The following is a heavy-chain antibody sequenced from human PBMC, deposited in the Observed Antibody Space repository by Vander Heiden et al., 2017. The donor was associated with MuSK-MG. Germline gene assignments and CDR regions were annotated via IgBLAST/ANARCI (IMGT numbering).Heavy chain of an antibody. Sequence: EVQLVESGGGLVQPGGSLRLSCAASGFTFSSYAMSWVRQAPGKGLEWVSAISGSGGSTYYADAVKGRFTISRDNSKNTMYLQMKRMRAEDTAVYYYAKDGRLRVNWFDPWGQGTLVTVYS. CDR3: AKDGRLRVNWFDP. CDR2: ISGSGGST. CDR1: GFTFSSYA. J-gene: IGHJ5*02. D-gene: IGHD4-17*01. V-gene: IGHV3-23*04.